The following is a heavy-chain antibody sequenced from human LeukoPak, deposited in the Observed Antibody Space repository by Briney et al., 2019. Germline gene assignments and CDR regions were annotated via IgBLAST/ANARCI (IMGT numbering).Heavy chain of an antibody. V-gene: IGHV3-23*01. D-gene: IGHD6-19*01. CDR1: GFTFSNYA. CDR2: IRASGDTT. Sequence: GGSLRLSCTASGFTFSNYAMSWVRQAPGKGLQWVSDIRASGDTTHYADSVKGRFTISRDNSKNTLYLQMNSLRAEDTAVYYCAKNYASAWNYYMDVWGKGTTVTVSS. J-gene: IGHJ6*03. CDR3: AKNYASAWNYYMDV.